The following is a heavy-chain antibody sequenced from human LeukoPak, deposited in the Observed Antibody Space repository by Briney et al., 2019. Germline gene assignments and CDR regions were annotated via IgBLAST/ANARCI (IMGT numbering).Heavy chain of an antibody. CDR3: ARGGDFWSPYDY. CDR1: GGSISSYY. J-gene: IGHJ4*02. D-gene: IGHD3-3*01. CDR2: IYTSGST. Sequence: SETLSLTCTVSGGSISSYYWSWIRQPAGKGLEWIGRIYTSGSTNYNPSLKSRVTISVDKPKNQFSLKLSSVTAADTAVYYCARGGDFWSPYDYWGQGTLVTVSS. V-gene: IGHV4-4*07.